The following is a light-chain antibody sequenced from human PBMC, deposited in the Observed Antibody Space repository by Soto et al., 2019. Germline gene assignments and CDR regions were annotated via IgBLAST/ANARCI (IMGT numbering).Light chain of an antibody. Sequence: QSALTQPPSASGSPGQSVTISCTGTSSDVGGYNFVSWYQQHPGKAPKLMSYDVTERPSGVPDRFYGSKSGNTASLTVSGLQGEDEADYYCSSYAGSNIPVLFGGGTKLTVL. V-gene: IGLV2-8*01. J-gene: IGLJ2*01. CDR2: DVT. CDR3: SSYAGSNIPVL. CDR1: SSDVGGYNF.